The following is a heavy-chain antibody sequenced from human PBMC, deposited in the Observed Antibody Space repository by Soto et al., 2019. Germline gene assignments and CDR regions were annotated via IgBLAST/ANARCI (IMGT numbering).Heavy chain of an antibody. CDR1: GFTFSSYG. Sequence: GGSLRLSCAASGFTFSSYGMHWVRQAPGKGLEWVAVISYDGSNKYYADSVKGRFTISRDNSKNTLYLQMNSLRAEDTAVYYCAKDLRAIQLWGQIDYWGQGTLVTVSS. J-gene: IGHJ4*02. V-gene: IGHV3-30*18. CDR2: ISYDGSNK. D-gene: IGHD5-18*01. CDR3: AKDLRAIQLWGQIDY.